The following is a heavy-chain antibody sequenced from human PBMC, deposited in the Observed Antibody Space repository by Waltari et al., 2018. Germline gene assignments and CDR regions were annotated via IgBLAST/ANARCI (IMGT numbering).Heavy chain of an antibody. CDR1: GFTFSSYG. J-gene: IGHJ4*02. CDR3: AKDGGSIPFDY. V-gene: IGHV3-30*18. CDR2: ISYDGSNK. Sequence: QVQLVESGGGVVQPGRSLRLSCAASGFTFSSYGMHWVRQAPGKGLEWVAVISYDGSNKYYADSVKGRFTISRDNSNNTLYLQMNSLRAEDTAVYYCAKDGGSIPFDYWGQGTLVTVSS. D-gene: IGHD1-26*01.